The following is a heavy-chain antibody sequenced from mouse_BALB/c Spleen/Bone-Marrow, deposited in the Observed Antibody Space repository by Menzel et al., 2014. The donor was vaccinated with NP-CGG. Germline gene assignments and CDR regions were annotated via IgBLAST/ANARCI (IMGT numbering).Heavy chain of an antibody. J-gene: IGHJ3*01. Sequence: VQLQQSGAELVKPGASVKLSCKASGYTFTSYYMYLVKQRPGQGLEWIGEINPSNGGTNFNEKFESKATLTVDKSSSTAYMQLSSLTFEDSAIYYCTRPYYGYVGYAYWGQGTQVTVSA. V-gene: IGHV1S81*02. CDR2: INPSNGGT. CDR3: TRPYYGYVGYAY. D-gene: IGHD1-2*01. CDR1: GYTFTSYY.